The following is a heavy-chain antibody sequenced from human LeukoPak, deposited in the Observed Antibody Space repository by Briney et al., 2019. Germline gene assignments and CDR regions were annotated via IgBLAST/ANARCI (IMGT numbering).Heavy chain of an antibody. D-gene: IGHD3-10*01. CDR2: IRSKVYGGTA. CDR3: ARAPEIMVRGIFIPDYFDY. CDR1: GFDYRDYG. J-gene: IGHJ4*02. V-gene: IGHV3-49*04. Sequence: QPGRSLRLSCTASGFDYRDYGMSWVRQGPGEGLEWVGFIRSKVYGGTADYAASVKGRSTISRDDSKTTAYLQMNSLKSEDTAVYYCARAPEIMVRGIFIPDYFDYWGLGTLVTVSS.